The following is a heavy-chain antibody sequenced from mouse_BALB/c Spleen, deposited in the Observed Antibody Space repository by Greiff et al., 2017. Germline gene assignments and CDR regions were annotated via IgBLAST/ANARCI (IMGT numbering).Heavy chain of an antibody. D-gene: IGHD2-4*01. V-gene: IGHV5-6*01. CDR2: ISSGGSYT. CDR3: AEIYYDYDEAWFAY. CDR1: GFTFSSYG. Sequence: EVQVVESGGDLVKPGGSLKLSCAASGFTFSSYGMSWVRQTPDKRLEWVATISSGGSYTYYPDSVKGRFTISRDNAKNTLYLQMSSLKSEDTAMYYCAEIYYDYDEAWFAYWGQGTLVTVSA. J-gene: IGHJ3*01.